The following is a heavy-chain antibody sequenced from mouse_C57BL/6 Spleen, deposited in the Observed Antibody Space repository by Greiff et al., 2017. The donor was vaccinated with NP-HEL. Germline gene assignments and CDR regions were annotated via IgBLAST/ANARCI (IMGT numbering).Heavy chain of an antibody. CDR3: ASSHYYGSSHWDFDV. V-gene: IGHV1-18*01. CDR2: INPNNGGT. D-gene: IGHD1-1*01. J-gene: IGHJ1*03. CDR1: GYTFTDYN. Sequence: VQLQQSGPELVKPGASVKIPCKASGYTFTDYNMDWVKQSHGKSLEWIGDINPNNGGTIYNQKFKGKATLTVDKSSSTAYMELRSLTSEDTAVXCCASSHYYGSSHWDFDVWGTGTTVTVSS.